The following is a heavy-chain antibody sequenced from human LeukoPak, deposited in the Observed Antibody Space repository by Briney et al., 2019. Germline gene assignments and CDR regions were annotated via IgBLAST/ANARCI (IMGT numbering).Heavy chain of an antibody. CDR1: GFTFSSYA. J-gene: IGHJ4*02. CDR2: ISGSGSST. CDR3: ARSRESYWVPEFDY. D-gene: IGHD3-16*01. Sequence: GGSLRLSCAASGFTFSSYAMNWVRQAPGKGLEWVSDISGSGSSTSYADSVKGRFTISRDNSKNTLYLQMNSLRAEDTAVYYCARSRESYWVPEFDYWGQGTLVTVSS. V-gene: IGHV3-23*01.